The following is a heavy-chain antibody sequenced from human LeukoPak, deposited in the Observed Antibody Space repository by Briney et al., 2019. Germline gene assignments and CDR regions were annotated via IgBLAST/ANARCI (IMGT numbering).Heavy chain of an antibody. CDR1: GFAFSSYW. V-gene: IGHV3-74*01. Sequence: GGSLRLSCAASGFAFSSYWMHWVGQAPEKGLVWVSRINSDGSSTSYADSVKGRFTISRDNAKNTLYLQMNSLRAEDTAVYYCARDRSYSGNNDYWGQGTLVTVSS. CDR2: INSDGSST. D-gene: IGHD5-18*01. J-gene: IGHJ4*02. CDR3: ARDRSYSGNNDY.